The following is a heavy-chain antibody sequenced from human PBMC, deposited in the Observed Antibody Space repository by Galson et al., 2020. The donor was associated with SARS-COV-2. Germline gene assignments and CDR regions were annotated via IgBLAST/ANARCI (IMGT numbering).Heavy chain of an antibody. CDR1: GFTFSSYE. CDR3: ARDSGTVRPIAAADTGTRTRDYYCYGIDV. Sequence: GGSLRLSCAASGFTFSSYEMNWVRQAPGKGLEWVSYISSSGSTIYYADSVTGRFTISRDNAKNSLHLQMNSLRAEDTAVYYCARDSGTVRPIAAADTGTRTRDYYCYGIDVGGQGTTVTVS. J-gene: IGHJ6*02. CDR2: ISSSGSTI. D-gene: IGHD6-13*01. V-gene: IGHV3-48*03.